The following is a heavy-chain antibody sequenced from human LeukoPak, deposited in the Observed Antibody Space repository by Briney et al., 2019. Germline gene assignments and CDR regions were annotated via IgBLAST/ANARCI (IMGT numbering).Heavy chain of an antibody. CDR2: ICGSGGCT. CDR3: AKTTVGYSSGRYPGWPADC. Sequence: PGGSLRLSYAASGFTLTNYWMGWVRQAPGKGLEWVSGICGSGGCTYYADSVKGRFTISRDNSKNTVYLQMNSLTADDTAVYYCAKTTVGYSSGRYPGWPADCWGQGTLVTVSS. V-gene: IGHV3-23*01. CDR1: GFTLTNYW. D-gene: IGHD6-19*01. J-gene: IGHJ4*02.